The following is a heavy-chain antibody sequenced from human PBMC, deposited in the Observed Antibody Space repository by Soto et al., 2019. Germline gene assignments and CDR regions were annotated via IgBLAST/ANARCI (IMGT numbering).Heavy chain of an antibody. CDR2: INAGNGNT. CDR3: AREELRLPYFDY. V-gene: IGHV1-3*01. CDR1: GYTFTSYA. J-gene: IGHJ4*02. Sequence: ASVKVSCKASGYTFTSYAVHWVRQAPGQRLEWMGWINAGNGNTKYSQKFQGRVTITRDTSASTAYMELSSLRSEDTAVYYCAREELRLPYFDYWGQGTPVTVSS. D-gene: IGHD5-12*01.